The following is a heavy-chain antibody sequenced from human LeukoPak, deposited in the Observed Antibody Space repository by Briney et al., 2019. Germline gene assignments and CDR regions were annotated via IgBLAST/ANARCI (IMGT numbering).Heavy chain of an antibody. CDR1: GFTFSSYS. V-gene: IGHV3-48*04. CDR3: ARGRGVTGDY. Sequence: GGSLRLSCAASGFTFSSYSMNWVRQAPGKGLEWVSYISSSSSTIYYADSVKGRFTISRDNAKNTLFLQMNSLRAEDTAVYYCARGRGVTGDYWGRGALVTVSS. J-gene: IGHJ4*02. D-gene: IGHD3-10*01. CDR2: ISSSSSTI.